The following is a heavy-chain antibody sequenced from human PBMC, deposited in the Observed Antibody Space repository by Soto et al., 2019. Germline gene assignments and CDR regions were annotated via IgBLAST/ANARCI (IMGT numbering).Heavy chain of an antibody. D-gene: IGHD3-10*01. Sequence: PSETLSLTCTVSGGSISSYYRSWIRQPPGKGLEWIGYIYYSGSTNYNPSLKSRVTISVDTSKNQFSLNLSSVTAADTAVYYCARGIGEVRGVIFRGNYYYGMDVWGQGTTVTVSS. CDR1: GGSISSYY. CDR3: ARGIGEVRGVIFRGNYYYGMDV. J-gene: IGHJ6*02. V-gene: IGHV4-59*01. CDR2: IYYSGST.